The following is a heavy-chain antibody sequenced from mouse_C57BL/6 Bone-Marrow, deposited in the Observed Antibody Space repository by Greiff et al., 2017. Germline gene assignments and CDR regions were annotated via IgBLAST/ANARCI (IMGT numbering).Heavy chain of an antibody. V-gene: IGHV5-17*01. CDR2: ISSGSSTI. J-gene: IGHJ3*01. D-gene: IGHD1-1*02. Sequence: EVKLMESGGGLVKPGGSLKLSCAASGFTFSDYGMHWVRQAPEKGLEWVAYISSGSSTIYSADTVKGRFTISRDNAKNTLFLQMTSLRSEDTAMYYCARWSPFAYWGQGTLVTVSA. CDR3: ARWSPFAY. CDR1: GFTFSDYG.